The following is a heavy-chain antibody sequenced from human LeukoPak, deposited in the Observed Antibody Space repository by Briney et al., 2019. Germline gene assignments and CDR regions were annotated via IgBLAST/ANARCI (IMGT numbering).Heavy chain of an antibody. V-gene: IGHV3-11*04. J-gene: IGHJ4*02. CDR2: ISSSGSTI. D-gene: IGHD3-22*01. CDR3: ARDRNYYDSSGYHRVDY. Sequence: PGGSLRLSCAASGFTFSDYYMSWIRQAPGKGLEWVSYISSSGSTIYYADSVKGRFTISRGNAKKSLYLQMNSLRAEDTAVYYCARDRNYYDSSGYHRVDYWGQGTLVTVSS. CDR1: GFTFSDYY.